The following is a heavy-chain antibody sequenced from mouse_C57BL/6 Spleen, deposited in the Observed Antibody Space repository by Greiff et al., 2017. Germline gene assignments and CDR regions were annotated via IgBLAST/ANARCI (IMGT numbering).Heavy chain of an antibody. V-gene: IGHV2-2*01. CDR2: IWSGGST. CDR1: GFSLTSYG. Sequence: QVQLKESGPGLVQPSQSLSITCTVSGFSLTSYGVHWVRQSPGKGLEWLGVIWSGGSTDYNAAFISRLSISKDNSKSQVFLKLNSLQTDDTATYYCAKPYYYGSSPWFAYWGQGTLVTVSA. J-gene: IGHJ3*01. D-gene: IGHD1-1*01. CDR3: AKPYYYGSSPWFAY.